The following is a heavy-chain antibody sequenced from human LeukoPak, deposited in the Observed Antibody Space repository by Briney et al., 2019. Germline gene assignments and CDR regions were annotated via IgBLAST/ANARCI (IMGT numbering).Heavy chain of an antibody. J-gene: IGHJ5*01. CDR3: VRLQYCSGTSCYWFDP. CDR1: GGSISSGLYS. V-gene: IGHV4-30-2*01. D-gene: IGHD2-2*01. CDR2: IYHTGST. Sequence: PSETLSLTCDVSGGSISSGLYSWSWIRQPLGKGLEWIGYIYHTGSTYYNPSLKSRVTISVDTSKNQFSLRLSSVTAADTAVYYRVRLQYCSGTSCYWFDPWGQGTTVTVSS.